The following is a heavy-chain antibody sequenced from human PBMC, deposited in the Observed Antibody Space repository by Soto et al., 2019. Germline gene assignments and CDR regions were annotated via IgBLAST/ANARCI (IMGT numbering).Heavy chain of an antibody. CDR3: ARDVGPHPDDILTGYAGYSNLDY. CDR1: GYTFTSYG. CDR2: ISAYNGNT. Sequence: QVQLVQSGAEVKKPGASVKVSCKASGYTFTSYGISWVRQAPGQGLEWMGWISAYNGNTNYAQKLQGRVTMTTDTSTSTFYMDLRCLRSDDAAVYYCARDVGPHPDDILTGYAGYSNLDYWGQGTLVTVSS. V-gene: IGHV1-18*01. D-gene: IGHD3-9*01. J-gene: IGHJ4*02.